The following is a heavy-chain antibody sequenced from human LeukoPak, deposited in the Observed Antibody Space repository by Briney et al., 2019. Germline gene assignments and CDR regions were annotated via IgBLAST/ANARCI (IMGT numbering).Heavy chain of an antibody. CDR1: SGSISNYY. Sequence: SETLSLTCTVSSGSISNYYWSWIRQPAGKGLEWIGRIYTSGSTTYNPSLKSRLTISIDTSKNQFSLKLSSVTAADTAVYYCAGDSGTTGEVKFDPWGQGTLVTVSS. J-gene: IGHJ5*02. CDR3: AGDSGTTGEVKFDP. V-gene: IGHV4-4*07. D-gene: IGHD3-10*01. CDR2: IYTSGST.